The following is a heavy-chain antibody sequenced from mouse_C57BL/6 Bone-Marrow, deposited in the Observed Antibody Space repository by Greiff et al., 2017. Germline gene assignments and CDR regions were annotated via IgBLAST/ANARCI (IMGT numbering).Heavy chain of an antibody. Sequence: EVKLVESGGGLVKPGGSLKLSCAASGFTFSDYGMHWVRQAPEKGLAWVAYISSGSSTIYYADTVKGRFTISRDNAKNTLFLQMTSLRSEDTAMYYCAREDYYGSSFFDYWGQGTTLTVSS. J-gene: IGHJ2*01. V-gene: IGHV5-17*01. CDR2: ISSGSSTI. CDR1: GFTFSDYG. D-gene: IGHD1-1*01. CDR3: AREDYYGSSFFDY.